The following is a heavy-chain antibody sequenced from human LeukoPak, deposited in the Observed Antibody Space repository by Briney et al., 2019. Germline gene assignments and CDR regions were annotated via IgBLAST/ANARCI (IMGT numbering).Heavy chain of an antibody. Sequence: GGSLRLSCAASGFTFSAYAMSWVRQAPGKGLEWVSGISGSGDNTYYADSVKGRFTISRDNSKNTLYVQVNSLGTEDTAAYYCAKGSYYDSSGSFYFDYWGQGTLVTVSS. J-gene: IGHJ4*02. CDR1: GFTFSAYA. CDR3: AKGSYYDSSGSFYFDY. D-gene: IGHD3-22*01. V-gene: IGHV3-23*01. CDR2: ISGSGDNT.